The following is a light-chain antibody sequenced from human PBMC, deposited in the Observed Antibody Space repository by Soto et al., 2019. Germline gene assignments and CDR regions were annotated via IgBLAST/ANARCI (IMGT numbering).Light chain of an antibody. Sequence: QSALTQPASVSGSPGQSITISCTGTSSDVGTYDYASWHQQHPGKAPKLIIYDVNNRPSGVSSRFSGSKSGNTASLTISGLQAEDEADYYCCSFSTSGTHVFGTGTKLTVL. CDR1: SSDVGTYDY. CDR3: CSFSTSGTHV. V-gene: IGLV2-14*01. CDR2: DVN. J-gene: IGLJ1*01.